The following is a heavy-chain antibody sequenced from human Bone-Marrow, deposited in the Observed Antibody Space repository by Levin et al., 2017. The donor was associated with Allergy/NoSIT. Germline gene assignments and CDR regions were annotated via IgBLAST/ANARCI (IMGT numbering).Heavy chain of an antibody. J-gene: IGHJ4*02. D-gene: IGHD6-19*01. CDR3: TTYSSSGYYFDY. Sequence: GGSLRLSCVASGITFSNAWLSWSRQAPGKGLEWVGRIKSKTDGGTVEYAAPVKGRFTISRDDSKNTLYLQMNSLQTEDTAVYFCTTYSSSGYYFDYWGQGTLVTVSS. CDR1: GITFSNAW. CDR2: IKSKTDGGTV. V-gene: IGHV3-15*01.